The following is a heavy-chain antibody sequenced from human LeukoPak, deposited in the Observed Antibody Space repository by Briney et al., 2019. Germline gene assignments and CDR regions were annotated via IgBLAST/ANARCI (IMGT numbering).Heavy chain of an antibody. CDR3: ATKQWLAPPPDT. V-gene: IGHV3-74*01. Sequence: GGSLRLSCAAPGFTSSKFWVLRVRQAPGKGLESVSRINTDGTVTTYADSVKGRFTVSRDNADNTMFLQMNSVRDEDTAVYYCATKQWLAPPPDTWGQGTPVTVSS. CDR1: GFTSSKFW. J-gene: IGHJ5*02. D-gene: IGHD6-19*01. CDR2: INTDGTVT.